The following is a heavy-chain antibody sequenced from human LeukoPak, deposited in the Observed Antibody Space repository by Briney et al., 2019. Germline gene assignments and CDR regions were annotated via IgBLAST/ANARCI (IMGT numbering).Heavy chain of an antibody. CDR2: IWYDGSNK. CDR3: AKDTGTTSLSNWFDS. Sequence: VGSLRLSCAASGFTCSTSSRHCDRQGQGKWVDRVAVIWYDGSNKYYVDSVKGRFTISRDNSKNTLYLQMNSLRAEDTAVYYCAKDTGTTSLSNWFDSWGQGTLVTVSS. J-gene: IGHJ5*01. CDR1: GFTCSTSS. D-gene: IGHD2/OR15-2a*01. V-gene: IGHV3-33*06.